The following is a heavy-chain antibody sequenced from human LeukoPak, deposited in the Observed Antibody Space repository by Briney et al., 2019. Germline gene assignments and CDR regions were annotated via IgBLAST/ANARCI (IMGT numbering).Heavy chain of an antibody. Sequence: QTGGSLRLSCAASGFTFSSYWMHWVRQAPGKGLVWVSRINSDGSSTSYADSVKGRFTISRDNVKNTLYLQMNSLRAEDTAVYYCAREAIYDFWSGYSSNYYYGMDVWGQGTTVTVSS. D-gene: IGHD3-3*01. CDR3: AREAIYDFWSGYSSNYYYGMDV. CDR1: GFTFSSYW. CDR2: INSDGSST. J-gene: IGHJ6*02. V-gene: IGHV3-74*01.